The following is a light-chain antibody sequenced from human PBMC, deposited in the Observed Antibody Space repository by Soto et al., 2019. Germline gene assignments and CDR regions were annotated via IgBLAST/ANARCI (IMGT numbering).Light chain of an antibody. CDR1: QSGSGSG. CDR3: RQRSSWPMT. CDR2: EAS. V-gene: IGKV3D-20*02. Sequence: ERVVTQSPCTLPLSRGERATLSWRASQSGSGSGLAWYQQKPGQAPRLLIFEASSRDTGVPARFSGSGSGTDFTLTISSLEPEDFGVYYCRQRSSWPMTFAQGTRLEIK. J-gene: IGKJ5*01.